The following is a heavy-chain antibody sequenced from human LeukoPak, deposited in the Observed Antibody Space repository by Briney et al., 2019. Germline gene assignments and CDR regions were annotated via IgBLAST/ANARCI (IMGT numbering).Heavy chain of an antibody. V-gene: IGHV4-39*01. D-gene: IGHD3-10*01. J-gene: IGHJ4*02. CDR2: VDYRGIT. CDR3: AKYASGTMRDY. Sequence: SETLSLTCAVSGASISTVGYYWGWIRQAPEKGLEWIGKVDYRGITQYDPSLKSRVIMSLDTSKNQFSLILSSVTAADTAMYYCAKYASGTMRDYWGQGTLVTVSP. CDR1: GASISTVGYY.